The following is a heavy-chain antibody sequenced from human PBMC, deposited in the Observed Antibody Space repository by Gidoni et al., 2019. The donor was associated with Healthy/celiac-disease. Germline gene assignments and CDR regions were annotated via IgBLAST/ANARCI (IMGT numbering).Heavy chain of an antibody. CDR2: ISYDGSNK. CDR3: AKQVSDSSSWPQFDY. Sequence: QVQLVESGGGVVQPGRSLRLSCAAAGLTFSSYGMHWVRQAPGKGLEWVAVISYDGSNKYYADSVKGRFTISRDNSKNTLYLQMNSLRAEDTAVYYCAKQVSDSSSWPQFDYWGQGTLVTVSS. V-gene: IGHV3-30*18. J-gene: IGHJ4*02. CDR1: GLTFSSYG. D-gene: IGHD6-13*01.